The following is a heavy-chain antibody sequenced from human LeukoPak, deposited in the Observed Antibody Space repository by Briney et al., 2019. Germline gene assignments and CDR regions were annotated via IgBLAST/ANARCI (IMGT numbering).Heavy chain of an antibody. D-gene: IGHD3-10*01. CDR1: GYTFTSYY. V-gene: IGHV1-46*01. Sequence: ASVKVSCKASGYTFTSYYMHWVRQAPGQGLEWMGIINPSGGSTSYAQKFQGRVTMTRDTSTSAVYMELRSLGSEDTAVYYCARGPLYYYGSGRGYGMDVWGKGTTVTVSS. J-gene: IGHJ6*04. CDR2: INPSGGST. CDR3: ARGPLYYYGSGRGYGMDV.